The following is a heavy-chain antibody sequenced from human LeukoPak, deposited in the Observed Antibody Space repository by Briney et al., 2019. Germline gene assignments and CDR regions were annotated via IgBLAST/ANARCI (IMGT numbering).Heavy chain of an antibody. V-gene: IGHV3-53*01. CDR2: IYSGGST. D-gene: IGHD6-19*01. CDR1: GFTVSSNY. CDR3: ARESIRLAVAGTPFFDY. Sequence: PGGSLRLSCAASGFTVSSNYMSWVRQAPGKGLEWVSVIYSGGSTYYADSVKGRFTISRDNSKNTLYLQMNSLRAEDTAVYYCARESIRLAVAGTPFFDYWGQGTLVTVSS. J-gene: IGHJ4*02.